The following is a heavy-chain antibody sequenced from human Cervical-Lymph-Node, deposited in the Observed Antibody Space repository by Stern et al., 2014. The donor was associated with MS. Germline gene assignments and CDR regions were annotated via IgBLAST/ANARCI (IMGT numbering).Heavy chain of an antibody. J-gene: IGHJ4*01. Sequence: QVQLQESGPGLVKPSETLSLTCTVSGGSITHYYWSWIRQPPGKGLEWIGYIYYSXRTNYNPSLKSRVTISVDTSKNQFSLXXXXVTAADTAVYYCARDKGMFFLWGQGTLVTVSX. CDR3: ARDKGMFFL. CDR1: GGSITHYY. D-gene: IGHD2/OR15-2a*01. V-gene: IGHV4-59*01. CDR2: IYYSXRT.